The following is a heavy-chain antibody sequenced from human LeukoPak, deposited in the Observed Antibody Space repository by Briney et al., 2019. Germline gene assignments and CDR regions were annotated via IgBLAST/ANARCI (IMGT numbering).Heavy chain of an antibody. J-gene: IGHJ4*02. D-gene: IGHD3-10*01. CDR3: AKDGMGSFDY. CDR2: IWYDGSNK. V-gene: IGHV3-33*06. CDR1: GFTFSSCG. Sequence: GGSLRLSCAASGFTFSSCGIHWVRQAPGKGLEWVAVIWYDGSNKYYADSVKGRFTISRDNSKNTLYLQMNSLRAEDTAVYYCAKDGMGSFDYWGQGTLVTVSS.